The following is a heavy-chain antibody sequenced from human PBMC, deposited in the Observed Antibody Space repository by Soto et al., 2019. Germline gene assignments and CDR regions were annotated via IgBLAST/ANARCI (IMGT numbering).Heavy chain of an antibody. CDR3: DRAIITIFPGSYYYYYGMDV. CDR2: IYYSGST. J-gene: IGHJ6*02. D-gene: IGHD3-3*01. V-gene: IGHV4-30-4*01. CDR1: GGSISSGDYY. Sequence: QVQLQESGPGLVKPSQTLSLTCTVSGGSISSGDYYWSWIRQPPGKGLEWIGYIYYSGSTYYNPSLKSRVTILVDTSKNQFSLKLSSVPAADTAVYYCDRAIITIFPGSYYYYYGMDVWGQGTTVTVSS.